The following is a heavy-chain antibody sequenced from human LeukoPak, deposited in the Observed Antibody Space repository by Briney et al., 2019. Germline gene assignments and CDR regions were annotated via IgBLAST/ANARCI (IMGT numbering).Heavy chain of an antibody. V-gene: IGHV3-21*01. CDR2: ISSSSSYI. J-gene: IGHJ5*02. Sequence: GGSLRLSCAASGFTFSSYSMNWVRQAPGKGLEWVSSISSSSSYIYYADSVKGRFTISRDNSKNTLYLQMNSLRAEDTAVYYCALRPYSSGLEVPWGQGTLVTVSS. CDR3: ALRPYSSGLEVP. D-gene: IGHD6-19*01. CDR1: GFTFSSYS.